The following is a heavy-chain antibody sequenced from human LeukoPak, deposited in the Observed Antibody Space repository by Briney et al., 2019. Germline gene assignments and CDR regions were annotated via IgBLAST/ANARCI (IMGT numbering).Heavy chain of an antibody. J-gene: IGHJ4*02. CDR1: GFTFSSYW. CDR3: VRDGGTSGYDLLDY. CDR2: INQRGGEK. D-gene: IGHD5-12*01. Sequence: GGSLRLSCAASGFTFSSYWMNWVRQAPGKGLEWVATINQRGGEKYYVDSVKGRFTISRDNAENSLYLQMNSLRAEDTAVYYCVRDGGTSGYDLLDYWGQGTLVTVSS. V-gene: IGHV3-7*01.